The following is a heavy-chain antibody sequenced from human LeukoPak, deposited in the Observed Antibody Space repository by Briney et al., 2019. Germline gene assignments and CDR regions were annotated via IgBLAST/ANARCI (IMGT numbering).Heavy chain of an antibody. D-gene: IGHD3-16*01. J-gene: IGHJ6*03. CDR3: ASGATSWAHMDV. CDR2: IYYSGSI. CDR1: GGSISSYY. V-gene: IGHV4-59*01. Sequence: SETLSLTCTVSGGSISSYYWSWIRQPPGKGLEWIGCIYYSGSINYNPSLKSRVTISVDTSKNQFSLKLSSVTAADTAVYYCASGATSWAHMDVWGEGTTVTVSS.